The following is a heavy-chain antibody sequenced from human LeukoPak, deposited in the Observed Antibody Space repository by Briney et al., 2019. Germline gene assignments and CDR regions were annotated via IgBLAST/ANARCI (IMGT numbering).Heavy chain of an antibody. CDR1: GGSISSSSYY. Sequence: SETPSLTCTVSGGSISSSSYYWGWIRQPPGKGLEWIGSIYYSGSTYYNPSLKSRVTISVDTSKNQFSLKLSSVTAADTAVYYCARLLMVRGVLDAFDIWGQGTMVTVSS. CDR2: IYYSGST. D-gene: IGHD3-10*01. CDR3: ARLLMVRGVLDAFDI. J-gene: IGHJ3*02. V-gene: IGHV4-39*01.